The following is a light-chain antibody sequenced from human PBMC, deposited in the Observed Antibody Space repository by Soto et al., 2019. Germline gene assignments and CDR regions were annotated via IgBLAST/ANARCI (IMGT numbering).Light chain of an antibody. J-gene: IGLJ1*01. CDR2: EGS. Sequence: QSVLTQPASVSGSPGQSITISCTGTSSDVGSYNLVSWYQQHPGKAPKLMIYEGSKRPSGVSNRFSGSKSGNTASLTISGLQAEDEADYYCCSYAGISGYVFGTGTKVTVL. V-gene: IGLV2-23*01. CDR1: SSDVGSYNL. CDR3: CSYAGISGYV.